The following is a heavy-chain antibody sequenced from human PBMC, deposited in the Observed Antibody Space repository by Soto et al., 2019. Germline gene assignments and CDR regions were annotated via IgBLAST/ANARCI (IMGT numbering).Heavy chain of an antibody. CDR1: GFTFSTYA. J-gene: IGHJ4*02. D-gene: IGHD3-22*01. CDR3: AKVLVEGIYYYDSSGSLAFDY. CDR2: ISATGGST. V-gene: IGHV3-23*01. Sequence: PGGSLRLSCAASGFTFSTYAMTWIRQAPGKGLEWVSSISATGGSTYYADSVKGRFTISRDNSKNTLYLHMNSLRAEDTAVYYCAKVLVEGIYYYDSSGSLAFDYWGQGTLVTVPQ.